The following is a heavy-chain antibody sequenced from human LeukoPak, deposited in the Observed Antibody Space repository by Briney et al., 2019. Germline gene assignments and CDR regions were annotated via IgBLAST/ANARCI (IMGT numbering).Heavy chain of an antibody. V-gene: IGHV5-51*01. Sequence: GESLKISCKGSGYSLTSYWIGWVRQMPGKGLEWVGIIYPGDSDTRYSPSFQGQVTVSADKSISTAYLQWSSLKASDTAMYYCARLYDILTGNSFDYWGQGTLLTVSS. CDR1: GYSLTSYW. J-gene: IGHJ4*02. D-gene: IGHD3-9*01. CDR3: ARLYDILTGNSFDY. CDR2: IYPGDSDT.